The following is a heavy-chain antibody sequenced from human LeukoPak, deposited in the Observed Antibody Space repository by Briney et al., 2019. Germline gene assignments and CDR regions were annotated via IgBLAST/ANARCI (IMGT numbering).Heavy chain of an antibody. D-gene: IGHD3-9*01. CDR1: GFTFSSYG. V-gene: IGHV3-30*02. Sequence: GGSLRLSCAPSGFTFSSYGVHWVRQAPGKGLEWVAFIRYDGSNKYYADSVKGRFTISRDNSKNTLYLQMNSLRAEDTAVYYCAKNYDTVPGPSPHFDSWGQGTPVTVSS. CDR3: AKNYDTVPGPSPHFDS. J-gene: IGHJ4*02. CDR2: IRYDGSNK.